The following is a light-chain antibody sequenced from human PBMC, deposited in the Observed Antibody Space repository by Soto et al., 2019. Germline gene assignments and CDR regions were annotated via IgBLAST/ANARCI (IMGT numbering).Light chain of an antibody. CDR1: NSNIGSNF. V-gene: IGLV1-47*02. J-gene: IGLJ3*02. CDR2: SYN. Sequence: QSVLTQPPSASGTPGQRVTIPFSGTNSNIGSNFVYWYQHLPGTTPKLLVFSYNQRPSGVPDRFSGSKSGSSASLAISGLRSEDEADYYCATWDDSLSGWVFGGGTKLTVL. CDR3: ATWDDSLSGWV.